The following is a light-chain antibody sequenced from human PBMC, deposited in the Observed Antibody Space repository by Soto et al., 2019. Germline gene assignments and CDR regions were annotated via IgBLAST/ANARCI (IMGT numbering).Light chain of an antibody. J-gene: IGKJ4*01. CDR2: WAS. Sequence: DIVMTQSPDSLAVSLVERATLNCKSSQSVLYSSNNRNYLVWYQQKPGQPPKLLISWASTRESGVPDRFSGSGSGTDFTLTISSLQTEDVAVYYCQQYFTTPLTFGGGTKVDIK. CDR3: QQYFTTPLT. CDR1: QSVLYSSNNRNY. V-gene: IGKV4-1*01.